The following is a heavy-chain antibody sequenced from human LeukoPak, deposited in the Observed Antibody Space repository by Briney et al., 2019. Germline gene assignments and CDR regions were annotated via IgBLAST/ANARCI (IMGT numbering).Heavy chain of an antibody. D-gene: IGHD6-13*01. V-gene: IGHV4-59*01. J-gene: IGHJ4*02. CDR1: GGSISGYY. CDR3: ARTSSSFYNLFDY. Sequence: SETLSLTCTVSGGSISGYYWTWIRQPPGKGLEWIGYIYYGGGTNYNPSLKSRVTISVDTSENQFSLKLSSVTAADTAVYYCARTSSSFYNLFDYWGQGTLVTVSS. CDR2: IYYGGGT.